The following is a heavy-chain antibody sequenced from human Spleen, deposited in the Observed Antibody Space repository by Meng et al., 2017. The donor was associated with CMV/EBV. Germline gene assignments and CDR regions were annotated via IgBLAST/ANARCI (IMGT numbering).Heavy chain of an antibody. V-gene: IGHV3-23*03. CDR3: AKRSGFWSGAFDY. CDR2: IYSGGSST. Sequence: GGSLRLSCAASGFTFSSYWMHWVRQTPGKGLEWVSVIYSGGSSTYYADSVKGRFTISRDNSKNTLYLQMNSLRAEDTAVYYCAKRSGFWSGAFDYWGQGTLVTVSS. D-gene: IGHD3-3*01. CDR1: GFTFSSYW. J-gene: IGHJ4*02.